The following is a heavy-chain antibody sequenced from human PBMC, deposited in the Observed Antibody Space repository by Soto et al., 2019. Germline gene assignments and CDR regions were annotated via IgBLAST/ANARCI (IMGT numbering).Heavy chain of an antibody. J-gene: IGHJ4*02. V-gene: IGHV4-4*07. CDR2: IYTSGST. CDR3: ARTVGAAYYFDF. Sequence: QVQLQESGPGLVKPSETLSLTCTVSGDSMTKYYWSWIRQPAGKGLEWIGRIYTSGSTNYNPSLKIRVTMSIDTSNNHFSLKLKSVTAADTAVYSCARTVGAAYYFDFWGQGALVTVSS. CDR1: GDSMTKYY. D-gene: IGHD1-26*01.